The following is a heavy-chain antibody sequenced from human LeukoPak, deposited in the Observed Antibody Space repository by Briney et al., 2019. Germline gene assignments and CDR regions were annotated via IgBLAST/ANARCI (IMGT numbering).Heavy chain of an antibody. J-gene: IGHJ5*02. CDR3: GGGAPWFDP. Sequence: SETLSLTCTVSGGSISSYYWSWIRQPPGKGLEWIGYIYYSGSTNYNPSLKSRVTISVDTSKNQFSLKLSSVTAADTAVYYCGGGAPWFDPWGQGTLVTVSS. V-gene: IGHV4-59*08. CDR1: GGSISSYY. D-gene: IGHD1-26*01. CDR2: IYYSGST.